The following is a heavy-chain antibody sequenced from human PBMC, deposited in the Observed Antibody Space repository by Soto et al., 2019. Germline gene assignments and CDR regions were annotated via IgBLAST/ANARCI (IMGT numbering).Heavy chain of an antibody. D-gene: IGHD3-9*01. J-gene: IGHJ4*02. Sequence: EVQVLESGGGLAQPGRSLRLSCAVSGLSFSSYAMTWVRQSPGKGLEWVSSISRSGNSTYSADSVRGRFTISRDNSKNTLYPQMNSQRAEDTAVYYCAKDAKILDWLPTSYYFDFWGQGTLVTVSS. CDR1: GLSFSSYA. V-gene: IGHV3-23*01. CDR3: AKDAKILDWLPTSYYFDF. CDR2: ISRSGNST.